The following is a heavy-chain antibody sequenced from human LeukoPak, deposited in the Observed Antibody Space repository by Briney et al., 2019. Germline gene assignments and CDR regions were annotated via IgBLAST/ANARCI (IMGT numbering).Heavy chain of an antibody. CDR1: GFTFSSYS. CDR3: ANSLRVVNPLYKWFDP. CDR2: ISSSSSYI. V-gene: IGHV3-21*01. Sequence: GGSLRLSCAASGFTFSSYSMNWVRQAPGKGLEWVSSISSSSSYIYYADSVKGRFTISRDNAKNSLYLQMNSLRAEDTAVYYCANSLRVVNPLYKWFDPWGQGTLVTVSS. D-gene: IGHD3-3*01. J-gene: IGHJ5*02.